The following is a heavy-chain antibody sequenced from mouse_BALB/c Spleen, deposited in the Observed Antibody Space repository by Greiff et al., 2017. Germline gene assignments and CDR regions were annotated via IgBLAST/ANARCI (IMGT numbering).Heavy chain of an antibody. J-gene: IGHJ2*01. V-gene: IGHV5-12-1*01. CDR3: ARIYDGYYFDY. CDR2: ISSGGGST. Sequence: EVMLVESGGGLVKPGGSLKLSCAASGFAFSSYDMSWVRQTPEKRLEWVAYISSGGGSTYYPDTVKGRFTISRDNAKNTLYLQMSSLKSEDTAMYYCARIYDGYYFDYWGQGTTLTVSS. D-gene: IGHD2-3*01. CDR1: GFAFSSYD.